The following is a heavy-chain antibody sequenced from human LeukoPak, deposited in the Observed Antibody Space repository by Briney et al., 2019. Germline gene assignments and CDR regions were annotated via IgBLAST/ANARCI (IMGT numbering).Heavy chain of an antibody. CDR1: GFTFSSYS. J-gene: IGHJ4*02. CDR3: AMIKRDF. V-gene: IGHV3-23*01. CDR2: ISESGTNT. D-gene: IGHD3-22*01. Sequence: GGSLRLSCAASGFTFSSYSMNWVRQAPGRGLEWVSAISESGTNTYYADSVKGRFTISRDNSKNTLFLQMNNLRAEDMAVYYCAMIKRDFWGQGTLVTVSS.